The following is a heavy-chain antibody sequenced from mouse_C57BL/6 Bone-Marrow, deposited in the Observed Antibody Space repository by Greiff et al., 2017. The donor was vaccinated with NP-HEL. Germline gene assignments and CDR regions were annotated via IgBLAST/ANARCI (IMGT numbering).Heavy chain of an antibody. CDR3: ARDPFYYGSPFAY. CDR1: GFTFSSYA. V-gene: IGHV5-4*01. J-gene: IGHJ3*01. D-gene: IGHD1-1*01. Sequence: EVQLVESGGGLVKPGGSLKLSCAASGFTFSSYAMSWVRQTPEKRLEWVATISDGGSYTYYPDNVKGRFTISRDNAKNNLYLQMSHLKSEDTAMYYCARDPFYYGSPFAYWGQGTLVTVSA. CDR2: ISDGGSYT.